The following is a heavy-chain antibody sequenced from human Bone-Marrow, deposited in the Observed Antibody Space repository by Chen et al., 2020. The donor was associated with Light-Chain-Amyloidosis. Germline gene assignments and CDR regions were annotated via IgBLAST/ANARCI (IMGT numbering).Heavy chain of an antibody. V-gene: IGHV3-23*04. CDR2: DRGSTVST. CDR3: TRKGGYFDF. D-gene: IGHD3-10*01. Sequence: EVQLVESGGGLVQPGGSLRLSCATSGLNFSSFGMSWVRQAPGKGLEWVSTDRGSTVSTYYAGAVKGRFIISRDNSKSTLDLKMNSLRAGDTAVYFCTRKGGYFDFWGQGSLVTVSS. CDR1: GLNFSSFG. J-gene: IGHJ4*02.